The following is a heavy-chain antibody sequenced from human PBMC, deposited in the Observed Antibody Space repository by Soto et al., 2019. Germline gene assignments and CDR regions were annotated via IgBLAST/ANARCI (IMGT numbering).Heavy chain of an antibody. J-gene: IGHJ6*02. CDR3: TRPKYELRVYSYNGIDV. V-gene: IGHV3-73*02. CDR1: GLTFSDSA. D-gene: IGHD1-7*01. Sequence: EVQLVESGGGLVQPGGSLKLSCAASGLTFSDSAIHWVRQASGKGLEWVGRIRSKTNNYATTYAASVKGRFTISRDDSKNTAYLQMNSLKTEDTAVYYCTRPKYELRVYSYNGIDVWGQVTTVTVSS. CDR2: IRSKTNNYAT.